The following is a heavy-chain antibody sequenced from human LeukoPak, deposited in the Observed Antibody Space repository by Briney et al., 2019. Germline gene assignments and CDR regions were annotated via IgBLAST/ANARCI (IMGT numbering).Heavy chain of an antibody. V-gene: IGHV3-48*03. Sequence: PGGSLRLSCAASGFTFSSYEMNWVRQAPGKGLEWVSYISNSGNTIYYADSVKGRFTISRDNAKNSLYLQMNSLRAEDTAVYYCARRSRGTGSGYYFDYWGQGTLVTVSS. CDR1: GFTFSSYE. J-gene: IGHJ4*02. D-gene: IGHD3-10*01. CDR2: ISNSGNTI. CDR3: ARRSRGTGSGYYFDY.